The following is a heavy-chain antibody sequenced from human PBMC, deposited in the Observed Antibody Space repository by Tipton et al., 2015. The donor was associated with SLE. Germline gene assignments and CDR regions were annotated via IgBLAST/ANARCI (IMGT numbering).Heavy chain of an antibody. Sequence: SLRLSCAASGFTFSSYSMNWVRQAPGKGLEWVSAISGSGGSTYYADSVKGRFTISRDNSKNTLYLQMNSLRAEDTAVYYCARDGDPREPGDAFDIWGQGTMVTVSS. D-gene: IGHD1-26*01. J-gene: IGHJ3*02. CDR3: ARDGDPREPGDAFDI. CDR2: ISGSGGST. V-gene: IGHV3-23*01. CDR1: GFTFSSYS.